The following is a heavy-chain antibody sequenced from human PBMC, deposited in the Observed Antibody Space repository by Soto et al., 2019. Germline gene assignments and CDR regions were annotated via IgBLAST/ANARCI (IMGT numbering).Heavy chain of an antibody. D-gene: IGHD4-17*01. Sequence: ASVKVSCKASGYTFTSYGISWVRQAPGQGLEWMGWISAYNGNTNYAQKLQGSVTMTTDTSTSTAYMELRSLRSDDTAVYYCAHLATVNDAFDIWGQGTMVTVSS. CDR3: AHLATVNDAFDI. V-gene: IGHV1-18*01. CDR2: ISAYNGNT. J-gene: IGHJ3*02. CDR1: GYTFTSYG.